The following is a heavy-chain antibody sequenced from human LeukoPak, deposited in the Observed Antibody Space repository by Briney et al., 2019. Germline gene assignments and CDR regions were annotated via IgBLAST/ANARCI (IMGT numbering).Heavy chain of an antibody. CDR1: GGTFSSYA. D-gene: IGHD4-17*01. CDR2: IIPIFGTA. V-gene: IGHV1-69*05. J-gene: IGHJ4*02. CDR3: ARERDYGYPRD. Sequence: SVKVSCKASGGTFSSYAISWVRQAPGQGLELMGRIIPIFGTANYAQKFQGRVTITTDESTSTAYMELSSLRSEDAAVYYCARERDYGYPRDWGQGTLVTVSS.